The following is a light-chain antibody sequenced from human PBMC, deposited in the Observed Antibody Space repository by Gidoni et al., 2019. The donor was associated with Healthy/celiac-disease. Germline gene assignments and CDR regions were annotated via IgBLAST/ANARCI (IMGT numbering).Light chain of an antibody. Sequence: DIVLTQSPGTLSLSPGERSTLSCRASQSVSSSDLAWYQQKPGQAPRLIIYGASSRATGIPDRFSGSGSGTDFTLTISRLEPEDFAVYYCQQYGSSPLYTFGQGTKLEIK. V-gene: IGKV3-20*01. CDR2: GAS. J-gene: IGKJ2*01. CDR1: QSVSSSD. CDR3: QQYGSSPLYT.